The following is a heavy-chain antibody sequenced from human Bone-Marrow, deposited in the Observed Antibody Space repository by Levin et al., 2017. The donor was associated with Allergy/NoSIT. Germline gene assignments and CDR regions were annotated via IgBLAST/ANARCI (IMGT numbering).Heavy chain of an antibody. CDR1: GGSVTSETYY. J-gene: IGHJ4*02. V-gene: IGHV4-61*01. CDR2: ISSSGST. D-gene: IGHD3-9*01. CDR3: ARDDYSDFTGWV. Sequence: ESLKISCTVSGGSVTSETYYWSWIRQPPGKGLEWIGYISSSGSTYYSPSLMSRVTMSVHTSKNQFSLKLSSVTAADTAVYYCARDDYSDFTGWVWGQGFLVTVSS.